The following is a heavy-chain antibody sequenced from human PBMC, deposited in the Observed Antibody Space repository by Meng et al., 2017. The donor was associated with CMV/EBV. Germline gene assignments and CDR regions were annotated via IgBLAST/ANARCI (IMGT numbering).Heavy chain of an antibody. D-gene: IGHD6-19*01. CDR2: INPSGGST. J-gene: IGHJ4*02. CDR1: GYTFTSYY. Sequence: ASVKVSCKASGYTFTSYYMHWVRQAPGQGLEWMGIINPSGGSTSYAQKCQGRVTMTRDTSTSTVYMELSSLRSEDTAVYYCARDRTDSSGWWRGFDYWGQGTLVTVSS. CDR3: ARDRTDSSGWWRGFDY. V-gene: IGHV1-46*01.